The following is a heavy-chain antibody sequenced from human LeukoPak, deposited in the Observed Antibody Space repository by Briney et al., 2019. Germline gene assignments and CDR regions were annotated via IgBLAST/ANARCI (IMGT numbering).Heavy chain of an antibody. CDR3: ARGRTTQSYASSGLYPRDY. V-gene: IGHV1-69*06. Sequence: SVKVSCKASGGTFSSYAISWVRQAPGQGLEWMGGIIPIFGTANYAQKFQGRVTITADKSTSTAYMELGSLRSEDTAVYYCARGRTTQSYASSGLYPRDYWGQGTLVTVSS. D-gene: IGHD3-22*01. J-gene: IGHJ4*02. CDR1: GGTFSSYA. CDR2: IIPIFGTA.